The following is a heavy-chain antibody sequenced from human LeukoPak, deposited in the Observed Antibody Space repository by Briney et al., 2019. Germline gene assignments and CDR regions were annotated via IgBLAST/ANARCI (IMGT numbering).Heavy chain of an antibody. D-gene: IGHD3-16*01. J-gene: IGHJ4*02. CDR1: GFIFSTYW. CDR2: IKQDGSDK. CDR3: ARGGGGVDF. Sequence: GGSLRLSCAASGFIFSTYWMSWVRQAPGKGLEWVANIKQDGSDKYYVDSVKGRFTISRDNTENSLYLQMNSLRAEDTAVYYCARGGGGVDFWGQGTLVTVSS. V-gene: IGHV3-7*01.